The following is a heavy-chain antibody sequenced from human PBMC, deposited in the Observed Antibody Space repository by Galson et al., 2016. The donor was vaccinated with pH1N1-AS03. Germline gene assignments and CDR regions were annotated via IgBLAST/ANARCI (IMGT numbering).Heavy chain of an antibody. D-gene: IGHD1-1*01. Sequence: ETLSLTCSVSGDSVISKNYYWGWVRQPPGKGLEWIGSISFRGSSYYNPSLKSRVRISINESNNQFSLDLNSVTAADTALYYCVMDTTTWMRFDYWGQGVLVIVSS. J-gene: IGHJ4*02. CDR1: GDSVISKNYY. CDR3: VMDTTTWMRFDY. CDR2: ISFRGSS. V-gene: IGHV4-39*07.